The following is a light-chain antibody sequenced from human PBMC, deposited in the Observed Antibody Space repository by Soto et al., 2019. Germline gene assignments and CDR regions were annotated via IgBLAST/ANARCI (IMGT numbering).Light chain of an antibody. Sequence: EIVLTQSPGTLSLSTEERETLSCRASQSVSSSYLARYQQKPGHAPRLLIYGASSRATCILDMFSFIVFVIVFSLTFSRLEPEDFAVYYCQQYGSLLTFGGGTKVDIK. J-gene: IGKJ4*01. CDR2: GAS. V-gene: IGKV3-20*01. CDR3: QQYGSLLT. CDR1: QSVSSSY.